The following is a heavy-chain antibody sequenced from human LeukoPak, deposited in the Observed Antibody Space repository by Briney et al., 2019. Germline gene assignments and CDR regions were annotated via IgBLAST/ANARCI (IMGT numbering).Heavy chain of an antibody. CDR1: GGSISSYY. CDR3: ARERSGSEIFARSFDI. CDR2: IYTSGST. D-gene: IGHD3-3*01. J-gene: IGHJ3*02. Sequence: SETLSLTCTVSGGSISSYYWSWIRQPAGKRLEWIGHIYTSGSTNYNPSLKSRVTMSIDTSKNQFSLKLSSVTAADTAVYYCARERSGSEIFARSFDIWGQGTMVTVSS. V-gene: IGHV4-4*07.